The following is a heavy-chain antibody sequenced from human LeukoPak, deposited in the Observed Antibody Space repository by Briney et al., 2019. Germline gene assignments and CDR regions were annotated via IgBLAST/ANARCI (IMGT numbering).Heavy chain of an antibody. Sequence: SGTLSLTCAVSGGSISSSNWWSWVRQPPGKGLEWIGEIYHSGSTNYNPSLKSRVTISVDKSKNQFSLKLSSVTAADTAVYYCARDGQMTPNPDHYYYYGMDVWGQGTTVTVSS. CDR1: GGSISSSNW. D-gene: IGHD2-21*02. J-gene: IGHJ6*02. CDR3: ARDGQMTPNPDHYYYYGMDV. V-gene: IGHV4-4*02. CDR2: IYHSGST.